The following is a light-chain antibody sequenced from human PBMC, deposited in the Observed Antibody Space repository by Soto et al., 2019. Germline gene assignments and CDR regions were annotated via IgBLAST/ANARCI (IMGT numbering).Light chain of an antibody. J-gene: IGKJ4*01. CDR3: QQYYNWPPLT. V-gene: IGKV3-15*01. Sequence: EIVMTQSPATLSLSPGERAALSCRASQSVGSSLAWYQQKPGQAPRLLLFGASTRATGIPARFSGSGSGTDFSLTISSLQPEDFAVYYCQQYYNWPPLTFGGGTKVEIK. CDR2: GAS. CDR1: QSVGSS.